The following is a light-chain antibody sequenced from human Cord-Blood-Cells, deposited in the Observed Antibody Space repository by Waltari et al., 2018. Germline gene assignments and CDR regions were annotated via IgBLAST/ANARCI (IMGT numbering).Light chain of an antibody. Sequence: QSALTQPASVSGSPGQSIPIPCTRTRSDVGSYNLFSWYQQHPGKAPKLMIYEGSKRPSGVSNRFSGSKSGNTASLTISGLQAEDEADYYCCSYAGSSFWVFGGGTKLTVL. V-gene: IGLV2-23*01. CDR2: EGS. CDR3: CSYAGSSFWV. J-gene: IGLJ3*02. CDR1: RSDVGSYNL.